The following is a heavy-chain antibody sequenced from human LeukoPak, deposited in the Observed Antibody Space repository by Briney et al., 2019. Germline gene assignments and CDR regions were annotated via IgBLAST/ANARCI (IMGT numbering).Heavy chain of an antibody. CDR1: GLIFSSYW. CDR3: ARYCSGGSCFDY. Sequence: GGPLRLSCAASGLIFSSYWMSWVRQAPGKGLEWVANINQDGSETYYVDSVKGRFTISRDNAKNSLYLQMNSLRAEDTAVYYCARYCSGGSCFDYWGQGTLVTVSS. V-gene: IGHV3-7*01. J-gene: IGHJ4*02. CDR2: INQDGSET. D-gene: IGHD2-15*01.